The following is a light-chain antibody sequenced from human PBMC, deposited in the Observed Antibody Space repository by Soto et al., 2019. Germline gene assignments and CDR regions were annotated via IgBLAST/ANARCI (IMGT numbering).Light chain of an antibody. CDR1: STDVGGHYY. CDR3: TSYNYTNSDVV. CDR2: DVT. V-gene: IGLV2-14*03. Sequence: QSALTQPASASGSPGQSITISCTGTSTDVGGHYYVSWYQQLPGKAPKLIFYDVTERPSGASQRFSGSTSGNPASLTISGLQAEDEADYYCTSYNYTNSDVVFGGGTKLTVL. J-gene: IGLJ2*01.